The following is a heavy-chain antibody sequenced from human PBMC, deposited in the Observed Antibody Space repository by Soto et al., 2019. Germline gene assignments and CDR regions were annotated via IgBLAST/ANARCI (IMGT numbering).Heavy chain of an antibody. CDR3: ARKGAAASYAHYYMDV. CDR2: VYYSGNT. CDR1: GGSISPYY. V-gene: IGHV4-59*01. D-gene: IGHD6-13*01. J-gene: IGHJ6*03. Sequence: QVQLQESGPGLVKPSETLSLTSTVSGGSISPYYWSWIRQPPGTGLEWIGYVYYSGNTNYNPSLESRVNISVDTSRNRFSLNLTSATAADTAVYYCARKGAAASYAHYYMDVWGRGTAVTVSS.